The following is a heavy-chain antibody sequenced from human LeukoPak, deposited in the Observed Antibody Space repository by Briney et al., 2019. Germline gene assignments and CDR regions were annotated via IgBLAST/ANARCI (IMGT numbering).Heavy chain of an antibody. J-gene: IGHJ4*02. D-gene: IGHD2-21*01. CDR2: IYYSGST. CDR1: GGSISSGDYY. CDR3: ARADCGSDCYGY. Sequence: ASQTLSLTCTVSGGSISSGDYYWSWIRQPPGKGLEWIGYIYYSGSTYYNPSLKSRVTISVDTSKNQFSLKLSSVTAADTAVYYCARADCGSDCYGYWGQGTLVTASS. V-gene: IGHV4-30-4*08.